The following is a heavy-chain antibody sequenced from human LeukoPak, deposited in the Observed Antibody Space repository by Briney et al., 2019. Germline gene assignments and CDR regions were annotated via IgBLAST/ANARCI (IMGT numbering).Heavy chain of an antibody. J-gene: IGHJ5*02. CDR3: ARESSYSNYEGRFDP. CDR2: INHSGST. CDR1: GGSFSGYY. Sequence: SETLSLTCAVYGGSFSGYYWSWIRQPPGKGLEWIGEINHSGSTNYNPSLKSRVTISVDTSKNQFSLKLSSVTAADTAVYYCARESSYSNYEGRFDPWGQGTLVTVSS. V-gene: IGHV4-34*01. D-gene: IGHD4-11*01.